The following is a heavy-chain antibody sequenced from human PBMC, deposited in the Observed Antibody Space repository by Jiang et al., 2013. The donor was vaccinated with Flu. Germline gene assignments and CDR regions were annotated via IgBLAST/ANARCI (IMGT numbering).Heavy chain of an antibody. Sequence: VKPTQTLTLTCTVSGFSLTSKGVAVNWIRQPPGKALEWLALIYWDDDKRYSPSLRGRLTITQDTSKNQVVLTVTNTDPVDTATYFCAHSRYDTSGFPSEAMDVWGQGTTVTVSS. D-gene: IGHD3-22*01. J-gene: IGHJ6*02. CDR1: GFSLTSKGVA. CDR3: AHSRYDTSGFPSEAMDV. V-gene: IGHV2-5*02. CDR2: IYWDDDK.